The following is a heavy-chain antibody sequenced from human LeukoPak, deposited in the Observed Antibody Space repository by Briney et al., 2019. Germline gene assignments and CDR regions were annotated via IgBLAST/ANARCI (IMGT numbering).Heavy chain of an antibody. V-gene: IGHV1-18*01. CDR2: ISAYNGIT. CDR3: ARDRTGYCSSTSCYVYGMDV. J-gene: IGHJ6*02. D-gene: IGHD2-2*01. CDR1: GYTFTSYG. Sequence: GASVKVSCKASGYTFTSYGISWVRQAPGQGLEWMGWISAYNGITNYAQKLQGRVTMTTDTSTSTAYMELRSLRSDDTAVYYCARDRTGYCSSTSCYVYGMDVWGQGTTVTVSS.